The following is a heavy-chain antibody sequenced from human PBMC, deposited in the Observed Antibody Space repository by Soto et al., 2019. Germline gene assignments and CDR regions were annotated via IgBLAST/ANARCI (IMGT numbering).Heavy chain of an antibody. CDR1: GYTFNTYT. Sequence: GASVKVSCKASGYTFNTYTIHWVRQAPGQSLEWMGWITPDNGNTYFSQKFQGRVTVTRDTSASTAYLELSSLTSEDTAVYYCAREPRHAVYFDYWGRGSLVTVSS. V-gene: IGHV1-3*01. CDR2: ITPDNGNT. CDR3: AREPRHAVYFDY. J-gene: IGHJ4*02.